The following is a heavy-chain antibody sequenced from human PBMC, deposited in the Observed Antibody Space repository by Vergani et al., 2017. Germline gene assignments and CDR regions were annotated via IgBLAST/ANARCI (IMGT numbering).Heavy chain of an antibody. Sequence: VQLLESGGNLIQPGGSLRLSCGASGFTFSDYYMSWIRQAPGKGLEWVSYISSSGSTIYYADSVKGRFTISRDNAKNSLYLQMNSLRAEDTAVYYCAREYSSTSGRAFDFWGQGTKVTVSS. CDR1: GFTFSDYY. D-gene: IGHD2-2*01. J-gene: IGHJ3*01. CDR3: AREYSSTSGRAFDF. CDR2: ISSSGSTI. V-gene: IGHV3-11*04.